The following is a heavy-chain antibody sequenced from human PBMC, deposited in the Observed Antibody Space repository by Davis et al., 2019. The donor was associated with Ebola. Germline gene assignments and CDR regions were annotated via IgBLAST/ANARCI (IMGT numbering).Heavy chain of an antibody. Sequence: AASVKVSCKASGYTFTSYYMHWVRQAPGQGLEWMGIINPSGGSTSYAQKFQGRVTMTRDTSTSTVYMELSSLRSEDTAVYYCAREDIVVVVAATPHYYYGMDVWGKGTTGTVSS. CDR3: AREDIVVVVAATPHYYYGMDV. J-gene: IGHJ6*04. V-gene: IGHV1-46*01. D-gene: IGHD2-15*01. CDR1: GYTFTSYY. CDR2: INPSGGST.